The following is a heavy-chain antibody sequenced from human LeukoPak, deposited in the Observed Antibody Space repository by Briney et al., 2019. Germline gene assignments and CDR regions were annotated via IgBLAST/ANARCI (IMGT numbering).Heavy chain of an antibody. CDR3: ARDCDCGGNGRLGFDY. CDR2: ISCDGSNK. CDR1: GFTFSNYA. D-gene: IGHD4-23*01. Sequence: GGSLRLSCAASGFTFSNYAIHWVRQAPGKGLEWVALISCDGSNKYYAESVKGRFTISRDNSKNTLELQMSSLRVEDTAVYYCARDCDCGGNGRLGFDYWGQGSLVIVSS. V-gene: IGHV3-30*15. J-gene: IGHJ4*02.